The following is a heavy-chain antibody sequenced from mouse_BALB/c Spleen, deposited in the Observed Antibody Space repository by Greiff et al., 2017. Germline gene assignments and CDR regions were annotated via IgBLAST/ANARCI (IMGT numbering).Heavy chain of an antibody. CDR2: ISSGGST. Sequence: EVQLVESGGGLVKPGGSLKLSCAASGFTFSSYAMSWVRQTPEKRLEWVASISSGGSTYYPDSVKGRFTISRDNARNILYLQMSSLRSEDTAMYYCARGGYGSSYGRYFDVWGAGTTVTVSS. CDR1: GFTFSSYA. D-gene: IGHD1-1*01. CDR3: ARGGYGSSYGRYFDV. J-gene: IGHJ1*01. V-gene: IGHV5-6-5*01.